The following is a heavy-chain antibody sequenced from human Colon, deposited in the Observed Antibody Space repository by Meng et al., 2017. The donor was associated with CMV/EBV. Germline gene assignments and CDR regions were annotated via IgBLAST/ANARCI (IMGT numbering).Heavy chain of an antibody. CDR1: GFTFRNFW. CDR2: IKDDGSAA. CDR3: AKQVGYCSSTSCLIDY. Sequence: GGSLRLSCVASGFTFRNFWMNWVRQAPGTGLEWVANIKDDGSAAYYANSVKGRFTISRDNSKNTLYLQMNSLRAEDTAVYYCAKQVGYCSSTSCLIDYWGQGTLVTVSS. J-gene: IGHJ4*02. V-gene: IGHV3-7*01. D-gene: IGHD2-2*01.